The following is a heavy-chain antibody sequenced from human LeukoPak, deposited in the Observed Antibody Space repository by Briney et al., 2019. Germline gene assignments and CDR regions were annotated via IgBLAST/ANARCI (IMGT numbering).Heavy chain of an antibody. CDR3: AKGVGATTWRFDY. V-gene: IGHV3-23*03. CDR2: IYSGGST. D-gene: IGHD1-26*01. Sequence: GGSLRLSCAASGFTFSSYAMSWVRQAPGKGLEWVSVIYSGGSTYYADSVKGRFTISRDNSKNTLFLQMNSLRAEDTAVYYCAKGVGATTWRFDYWGQGTLVTVSS. CDR1: GFTFSSYA. J-gene: IGHJ4*02.